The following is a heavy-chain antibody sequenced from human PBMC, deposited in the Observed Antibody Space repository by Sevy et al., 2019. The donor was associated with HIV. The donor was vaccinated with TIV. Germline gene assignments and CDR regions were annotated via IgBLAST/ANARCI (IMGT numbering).Heavy chain of an antibody. J-gene: IGHJ4*02. D-gene: IGHD3-16*01. CDR2: IKEDGSKK. CDR3: ATWGSTCGLDY. CDR1: GFTFNKSW. V-gene: IGHV3-7*01. Sequence: GGSLRLSCAASGFTFNKSWMTWVRQAPGKGLEWVANIKEDGSKKYYVESVTGRFTVSRDNVKNSLFLQMDSLRADDTAVYYCATWGSTCGLDYWGQGTLVTVSS.